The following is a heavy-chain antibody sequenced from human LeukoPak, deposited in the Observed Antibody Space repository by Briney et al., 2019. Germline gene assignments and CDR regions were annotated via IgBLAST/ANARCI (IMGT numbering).Heavy chain of an antibody. Sequence: GGSLRLSCAASGFTFSSYEMNWDRQAPGKGLEWVSYISSSGSTIYYADSVKGRFTISRDNAKNSLYLQMNSLRAEDTAVYYCYWIAARPGAVVDYWGQGTLVTVSS. CDR2: ISSSGSTI. D-gene: IGHD6-6*01. V-gene: IGHV3-48*03. CDR3: YWIAARPGAVVDY. CDR1: GFTFSSYE. J-gene: IGHJ4*02.